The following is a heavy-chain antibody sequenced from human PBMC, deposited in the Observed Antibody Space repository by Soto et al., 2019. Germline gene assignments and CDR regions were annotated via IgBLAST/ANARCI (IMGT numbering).Heavy chain of an antibody. D-gene: IGHD3-3*01. CDR1: GFSFGSYW. J-gene: IGHJ4*02. CDR2: IKHDGSER. CDR3: ARDVGPITIFGEALSGYFDF. Sequence: GGSLRLSCAVSGFSFGSYWMSWVRQSPGKGLERLASIKHDGSERYYLDSVKGRFTISRDNAKDSLSLQMNSLRGEDTAFYYCARDVGPITIFGEALSGYFDFWGQGTLVTVSS. V-gene: IGHV3-7*03.